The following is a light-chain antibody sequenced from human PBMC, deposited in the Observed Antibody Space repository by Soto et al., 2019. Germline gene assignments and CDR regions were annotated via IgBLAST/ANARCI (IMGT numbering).Light chain of an antibody. CDR2: GAS. J-gene: IGKJ1*01. CDR3: QQYNSWPQT. V-gene: IGKV3-15*01. CDR1: QSISSN. Sequence: EIVMTQSPATLSVSPGERATLSCRASQSISSNLAWYQQKPGQAPRLLIYGASTRATGIPVRFSGSGSGTDFTLTISSLQYEDFPVYVCQQYNSWPQTFGQGTKVEIQ.